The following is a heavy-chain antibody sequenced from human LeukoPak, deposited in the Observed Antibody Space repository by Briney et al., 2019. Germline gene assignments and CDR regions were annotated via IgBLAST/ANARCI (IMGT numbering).Heavy chain of an antibody. CDR2: IYYSGST. V-gene: IGHV4-59*01. J-gene: IGHJ5*02. Sequence: SETLSLTCTVSGGSISSYYWSWIRQPPGKGLEWIGYIYYSGSTNYNPSLKSPVTISVDTSKKQFSLKLSSVTAADTAVYYCARRNYYDSSAPFDPWGQGTLVTVSS. CDR3: ARRNYYDSSAPFDP. CDR1: GGSISSYY. D-gene: IGHD3-22*01.